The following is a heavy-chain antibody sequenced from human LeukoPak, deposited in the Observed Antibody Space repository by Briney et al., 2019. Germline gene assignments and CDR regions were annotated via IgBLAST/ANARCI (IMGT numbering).Heavy chain of an antibody. J-gene: IGHJ4*02. V-gene: IGHV3-21*04. CDR3: ARAAFSFGEFDY. CDR1: GFTFSSYS. CDR2: ISSSSYI. D-gene: IGHD3-3*01. Sequence: GGSLRLSCAASGFTFSSYSMNWVRQAPGKGLEWVSSISSSSYIYYADSVKGRFTISRDNSKNTLYLQMNSLRAEDTAVYYCARAAFSFGEFDYWGQGTLVTVSS.